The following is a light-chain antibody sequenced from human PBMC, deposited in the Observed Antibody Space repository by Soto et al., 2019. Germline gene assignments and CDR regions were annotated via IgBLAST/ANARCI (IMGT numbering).Light chain of an antibody. CDR2: TNN. CDR1: STNIGSNY. J-gene: IGLJ2*01. V-gene: IGLV1-47*01. CDR3: SSYTSSTTPV. Sequence: QSVLTQAPSASATPGQSVTISCSGGSTNIGSNYVYWYQQLPGTAPKLLIYTNNQRPSGVPDRFSGSKSGTSASLAISGLQADDEADYYCSSYTSSTTPVFGGGTKLTVL.